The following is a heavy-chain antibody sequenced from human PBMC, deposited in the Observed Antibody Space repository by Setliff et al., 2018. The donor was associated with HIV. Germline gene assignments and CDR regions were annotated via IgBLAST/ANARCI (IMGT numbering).Heavy chain of an antibody. CDR3: AKGQGPVDY. CDR1: GFIFTHYY. Sequence: ASVKVSCKASGFIFTHYYIHWVRQAPGQGLEWMGRISPNSGGTQFAQKFQGRVALTRETSISTAYMELSGLRSDDPALYYCAKGQGPVDYWGQGTMVTVSS. V-gene: IGHV1-2*06. J-gene: IGHJ4*02. CDR2: ISPNSGGT.